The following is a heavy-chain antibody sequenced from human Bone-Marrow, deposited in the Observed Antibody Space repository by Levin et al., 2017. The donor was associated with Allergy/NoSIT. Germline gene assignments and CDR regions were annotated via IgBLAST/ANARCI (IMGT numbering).Heavy chain of an antibody. D-gene: IGHD2-21*02. CDR3: ATSYHCGGDCYYDWLDP. J-gene: IGHJ5*02. V-gene: IGHV7-4-1*02. Sequence: ASVKVSCKASEYTFTNYAMNWVRQAPGQGLEWMGWINTKTGNPTYAQGFTGRFVFSLDTSVSTAYLQISSLKAEDTAVYYCATSYHCGGDCYYDWLDPWGQGTLVTVSS. CDR1: EYTFTNYA. CDR2: INTKTGNP.